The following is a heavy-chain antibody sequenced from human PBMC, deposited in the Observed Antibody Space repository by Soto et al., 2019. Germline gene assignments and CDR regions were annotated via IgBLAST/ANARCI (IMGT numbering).Heavy chain of an antibody. CDR1: GDSISSYY. CDR3: ARDPGYSYGYN. V-gene: IGHV4-59*01. Sequence: SETLSLTCSVSGDSISSYYWSWIRQPPGKGLEWIGYIYYSGSTNYNPSLKSRVTISVDTSKNQFSLKLSSVTAADTAVYYCARDPGYSYGYNWGQGTLVTVSS. CDR2: IYYSGST. J-gene: IGHJ4*02. D-gene: IGHD5-18*01.